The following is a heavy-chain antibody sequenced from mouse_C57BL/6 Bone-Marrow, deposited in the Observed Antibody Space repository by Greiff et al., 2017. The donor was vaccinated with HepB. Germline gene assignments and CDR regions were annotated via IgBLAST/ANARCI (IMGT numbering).Heavy chain of an antibody. CDR1: EYEFPSHD. J-gene: IGHJ1*03. CDR2: INSDGGST. Sequence: EVKLMESGGGLVQPGESLKLSCESNEYEFPSHDMSWVRKTPGKRLELVAAINSDGGSTYYPDTMERRFIISRDNTKKTLYLQMSSLRSEDTALYYCARVYDGYWYFDVWGTGTTVTVSS. V-gene: IGHV5-2*01. CDR3: ARVYDGYWYFDV. D-gene: IGHD2-3*01.